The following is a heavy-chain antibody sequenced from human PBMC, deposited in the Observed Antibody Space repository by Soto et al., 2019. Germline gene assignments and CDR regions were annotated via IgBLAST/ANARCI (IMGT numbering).Heavy chain of an antibody. V-gene: IGHV3-53*01. CDR1: GFDVISNY. CDR2: IYSGGGI. J-gene: IGHJ4*02. D-gene: IGHD6-13*01. CDR3: ARARWYDY. Sequence: GGSLRLSCASSGFDVISNYMSWVRQAPGKGLEWVSVIYSGGGIYYADSVRGRFTIPRDNSKNTVYLQMNNLRVDDTAVYYCARARWYDYWGQGTLVTVSS.